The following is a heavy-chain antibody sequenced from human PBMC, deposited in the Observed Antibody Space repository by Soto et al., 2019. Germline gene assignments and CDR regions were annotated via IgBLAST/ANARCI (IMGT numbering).Heavy chain of an antibody. D-gene: IGHD6-19*01. V-gene: IGHV4-59*08. J-gene: IGHJ4*02. CDR3: ARHTPQEVAVAGPNFDY. Sequence: SETLSLTCTVSGGSISSYYWSWIRQPPGKGLEWIGYIYYSGSTNYNPSLKSRVTISVDTSKNQFSLKLSSVTAADTAVYYCARHTPQEVAVAGPNFDYWGQGTLVTVSS. CDR1: GGSISSYY. CDR2: IYYSGST.